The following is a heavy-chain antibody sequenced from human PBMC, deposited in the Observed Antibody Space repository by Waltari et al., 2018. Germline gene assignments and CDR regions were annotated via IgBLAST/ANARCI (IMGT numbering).Heavy chain of an antibody. CDR3: AKDRAYYDSSGWAYYYYMDV. J-gene: IGHJ6*03. V-gene: IGHV3-23*04. CDR1: GFTFSNHA. CDR2: ISGSGDIT. D-gene: IGHD3-22*01. Sequence: QLVESGGALLQPGGSLRLSCAASGFTFSNHAMSWVRQAPGKGLEWVSAISGSGDITYYADSVEGRFTNSRDNSKNTLYLQMNSLRAEDTAVYYCAKDRAYYDSSGWAYYYYMDVWGKGTMVTVSS.